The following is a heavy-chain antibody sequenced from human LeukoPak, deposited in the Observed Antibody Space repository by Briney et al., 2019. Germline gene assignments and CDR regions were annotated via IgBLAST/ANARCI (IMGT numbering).Heavy chain of an antibody. CDR1: GFIFSKYS. V-gene: IGHV3-48*02. CDR2: ISSSSDTI. Sequence: AGSLTLSCAASGFIFSKYSMHWVRQAPGKGLEWVSYISSSSDTIYYADSVKGRFTISRDNAKNSLYLQMNSLRDGDTAVYYCARDGYCSSGSCYGSYDYWGHGTLVPVSS. J-gene: IGHJ4*01. CDR3: ARDGYCSSGSCYGSYDY. D-gene: IGHD2-15*01.